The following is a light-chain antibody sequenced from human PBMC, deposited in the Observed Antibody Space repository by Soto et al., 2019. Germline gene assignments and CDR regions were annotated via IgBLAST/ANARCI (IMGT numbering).Light chain of an antibody. CDR3: QQYTYWPWT. J-gene: IGKJ1*01. Sequence: DTVMTQSPATLSVSPGERATLSCRASQSVNSNLAWYQQKSGQAPRLLIYGASTRATGIPVRFSGSGSGTEFTLTISSLQSEYSAVYYCQQYTYWPWTLGQGTKV. V-gene: IGKV3-15*01. CDR2: GAS. CDR1: QSVNSN.